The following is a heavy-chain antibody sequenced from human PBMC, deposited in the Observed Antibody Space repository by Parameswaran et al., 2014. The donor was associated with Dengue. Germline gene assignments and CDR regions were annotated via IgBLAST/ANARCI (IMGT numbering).Heavy chain of an antibody. CDR1: GGSFSGYS. V-gene: IGHV4-34*01. CDR2: INHSGST. Sequence: ASETLSLTCAVYGGSFSGYSWSWIRQPPGKGLEWIGEINHSGSTNYNPSLKSRVTISVDTSKNHFSLNLNSVTAADTAVYYCARGVGYDYWGQGTLVTVSS. J-gene: IGHJ4*02. CDR3: ARGVGYDY. D-gene: IGHD1-26*01.